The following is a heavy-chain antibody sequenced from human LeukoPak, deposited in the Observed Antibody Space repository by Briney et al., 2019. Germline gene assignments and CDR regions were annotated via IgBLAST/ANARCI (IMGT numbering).Heavy chain of an antibody. CDR2: ISGSGGST. J-gene: IGHJ4*02. D-gene: IGHD3-22*01. Sequence: GGSLRLSCAASGFTFSSYAMSWVRQAPGKGLEWDSAISGSGGSTYYADSVKGRFTISRDNSKNTLYLQMNSLRAEDTAVYYCANSYDSSGYLFFWGQGTLVTVSS. CDR3: ANSYDSSGYLFF. V-gene: IGHV3-23*01. CDR1: GFTFSSYA.